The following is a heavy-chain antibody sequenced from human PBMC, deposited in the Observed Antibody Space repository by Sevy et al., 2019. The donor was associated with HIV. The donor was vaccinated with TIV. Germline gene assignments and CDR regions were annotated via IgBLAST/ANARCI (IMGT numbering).Heavy chain of an antibody. CDR2: IYYSGST. Sequence: SETLSLTCTVSGGSISSGGYYWSWIRQHPGKGLEWIGYIYYSGSTYYNPSLKSRVTISVDTSKNHFSLKLSSVTAADTAVYYCARDQGYYGGNANWFDPWGQGTLVTVSS. CDR1: GGSISSGGYY. D-gene: IGHD4-17*01. CDR3: ARDQGYYGGNANWFDP. J-gene: IGHJ5*02. V-gene: IGHV4-31*03.